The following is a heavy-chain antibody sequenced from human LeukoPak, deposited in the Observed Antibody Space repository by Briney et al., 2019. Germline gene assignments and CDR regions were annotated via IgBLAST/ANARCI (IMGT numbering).Heavy chain of an antibody. CDR1: GFSISSYY. CDR3: SSGTTVTHFAY. D-gene: IGHD4-17*01. V-gene: IGHV4-4*07. CDR2: IYIGAST. Sequence: ASVTLSLTCSVSGFSISSYYWGWIRPPAGKGLEWVGRIYIGASTNSQPSLKSLIIMSVDTSNNQYSLKLSFVTDAAAAVYFCSSGTTVTHFAYWGQGTLVTVSS. J-gene: IGHJ4*02.